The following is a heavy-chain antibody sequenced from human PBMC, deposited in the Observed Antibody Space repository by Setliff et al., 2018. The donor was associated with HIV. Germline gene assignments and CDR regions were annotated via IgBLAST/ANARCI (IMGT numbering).Heavy chain of an antibody. V-gene: IGHV1-69*05. Sequence: GASVKVSCKASGGTFSSYSINWVRQAPGQGLEWMGGIIPIYGTPIYAQKFQGRVTMTRDTSINAAYMELRGLRSDDTAVYYCARNFGLSPSGKYYYYYGMDIWGQGTTVTVSS. J-gene: IGHJ6*02. CDR3: ARNFGLSPSGKYYYYYGMDI. CDR1: GGTFSSYS. D-gene: IGHD3-10*01. CDR2: IIPIYGTP.